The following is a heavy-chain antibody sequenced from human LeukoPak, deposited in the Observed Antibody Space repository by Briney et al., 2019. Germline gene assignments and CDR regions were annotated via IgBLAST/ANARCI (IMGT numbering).Heavy chain of an antibody. V-gene: IGHV1-2*02. CDR1: GYTFTGYY. D-gene: IGHD3-16*01. CDR2: INPNSGGT. CDR3: ARDGAGNHYYYYYYMDV. J-gene: IGHJ6*03. Sequence: ASVKVSCKASGYTFTGYYMHWVRQAPGQGREWMGWINPNSGGTNYAQKFQGRVTMTRDTSISTAYMELSRLRSDDTAVYYCARDGAGNHYYYYYYMDVWGKGTTVTVSS.